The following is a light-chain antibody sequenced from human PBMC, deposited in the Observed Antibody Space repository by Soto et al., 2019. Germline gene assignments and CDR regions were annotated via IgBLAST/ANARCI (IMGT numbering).Light chain of an antibody. J-gene: IGKJ2*01. V-gene: IGKV1-39*01. CDR3: QQSYSTPPT. Sequence: DIHMTQSPSSLSASVGDRVTITCRASQSISSYVNWYQQKSGQAPKLLIYAASSLRSGVPLRFSGTGSGTDFTLTITSLQPEDFASYHCQQSYSTPPTFGQGTKLEIK. CDR1: QSISSY. CDR2: AAS.